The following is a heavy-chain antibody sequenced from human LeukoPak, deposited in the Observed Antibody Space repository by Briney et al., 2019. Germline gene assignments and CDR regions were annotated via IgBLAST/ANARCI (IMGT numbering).Heavy chain of an antibody. CDR1: GFTFDDYG. CDR3: ARTSDGNWFDP. Sequence: PGGSLRLSCAASGFTFDDYGTSWVRQGPGQGLVWVSGINWNGGNKAYADSVKGRFTIFRGNAKNSPYLEMDSLRVEDTALYYCARTSDGNWFDPWGQGTLVTVSS. CDR2: INWNGGNK. D-gene: IGHD1-26*01. J-gene: IGHJ5*02. V-gene: IGHV3-20*04.